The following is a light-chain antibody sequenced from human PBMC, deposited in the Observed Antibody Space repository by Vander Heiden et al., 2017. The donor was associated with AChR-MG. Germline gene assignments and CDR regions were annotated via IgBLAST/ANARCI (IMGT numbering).Light chain of an antibody. CDR2: GNT. CDR3: QSYDSSLSVV. Sequence: QSVLTQPPSVSGAPGQRVIISCTGSSSNIGATYEVHWYQKLPGTAPKLLIYGNTNRPSGVPDRFSGSKSGTSASLAITGLQAEDEADYYCQSYDSSLSVVFGGGTKVTVL. J-gene: IGLJ2*01. CDR1: SSNIGATYE. V-gene: IGLV1-40*01.